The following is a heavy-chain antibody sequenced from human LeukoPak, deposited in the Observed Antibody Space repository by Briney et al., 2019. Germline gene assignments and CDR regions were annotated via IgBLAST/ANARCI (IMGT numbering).Heavy chain of an antibody. Sequence: GGSLRLSCAASGFTFSSYSMNWVRQAAGKGLEWVSSISSSSSYIHPADSVRGRFTISRDNAKNSLFLQMNSLRAEDTAVYYCARDEWGDAFDIWGQGTMVTVFS. J-gene: IGHJ3*02. CDR2: ISSSSSYI. CDR1: GFTFSSYS. CDR3: ARDEWGDAFDI. D-gene: IGHD1-26*01. V-gene: IGHV3-21*01.